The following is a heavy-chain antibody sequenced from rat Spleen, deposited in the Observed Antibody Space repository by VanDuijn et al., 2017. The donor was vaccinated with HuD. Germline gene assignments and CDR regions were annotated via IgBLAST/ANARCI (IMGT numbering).Heavy chain of an antibody. CDR2: ISSGGGT. V-gene: IGHV2S12*01. CDR3: TRDHMMVVIRD. D-gene: IGHD1-12*02. J-gene: IGHJ2*01. CDR1: GFSLTSYH. Sequence: QVQLKESGPGLVQPSQTLSLTCTVSGFSLTSYHVSWVRQPPGKGLEWIAAISSGGGTYYSSALKSRLSISRDTSKSQVFLKVTSLQTDDTGTYYCTRDHMMVVIRDWGQGVMVTVSS.